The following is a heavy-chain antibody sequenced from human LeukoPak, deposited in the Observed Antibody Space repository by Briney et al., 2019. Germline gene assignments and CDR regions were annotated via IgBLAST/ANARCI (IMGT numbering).Heavy chain of an antibody. CDR1: GFTFRSYW. J-gene: IGHJ4*02. Sequence: GGSLRLYCAASGFTFRSYWMHWVRQAPGKGLLWVSRINNDGRRRNYADSVKGRFTISRDNAKNTLNLQMNGLRAEDTALYYCARGNGDYVSLFDYWGQGTLVTVSS. D-gene: IGHD4-17*01. V-gene: IGHV3-74*01. CDR3: ARGNGDYVSLFDY. CDR2: INNDGRRR.